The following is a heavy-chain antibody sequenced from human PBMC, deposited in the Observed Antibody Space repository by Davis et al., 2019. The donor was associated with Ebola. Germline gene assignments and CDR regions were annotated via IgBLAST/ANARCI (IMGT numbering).Heavy chain of an antibody. CDR3: AIATRDTAMVFYYYYGMDV. D-gene: IGHD5-18*01. V-gene: IGHV3-53*01. CDR1: GFTVSSNY. CDR2: IYSGGST. Sequence: GESLKISCAASGFTVSSNYMSWVRQAPGKGLEWVSVIYSGGSTYYADSVKGRFTISRDKSKNTLYLQMNSLRAEDTAVYYCAIATRDTAMVFYYYYGMDVWGKGTTVTVSS. J-gene: IGHJ6*04.